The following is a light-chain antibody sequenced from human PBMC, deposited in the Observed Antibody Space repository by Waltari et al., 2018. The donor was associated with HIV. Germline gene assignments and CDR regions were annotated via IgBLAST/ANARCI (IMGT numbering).Light chain of an antibody. J-gene: IGLJ2*01. Sequence: NFMLTQPHSVSQSPGKTVSISCTRSSGSIASSYVQCYQQRPGSSPTAVIFEDNRGRSGVTERLFGGIDSCYNATSLTSTGQKTEEEDDYCRQCDDTSAPVVFGGGTKLTVL. V-gene: IGLV6-57*01. CDR2: EDN. CDR3: QCDDTSAPVV. CDR1: SGSIASSY.